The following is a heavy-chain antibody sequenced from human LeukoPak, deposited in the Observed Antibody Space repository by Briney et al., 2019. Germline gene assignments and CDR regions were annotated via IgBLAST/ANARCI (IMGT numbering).Heavy chain of an antibody. CDR1: GGSVTNYY. CDR3: AGLGASGNGYLSWFDP. V-gene: IGHV4-59*02. CDR2: IYYSGST. Sequence: ETLSLTCTVSGGSVTNYYWAWIRQPPGKGLEWIGYIYYSGSTNYNPSLKSRVTISVDTSKNQFSLKLSSVTAADTAVYYCAGLGASGNGYLSWFDPWGQGTLVTVSS. J-gene: IGHJ5*02. D-gene: IGHD3-22*01.